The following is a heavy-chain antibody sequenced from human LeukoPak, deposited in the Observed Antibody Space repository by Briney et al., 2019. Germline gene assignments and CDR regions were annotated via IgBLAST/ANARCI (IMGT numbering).Heavy chain of an antibody. CDR1: GFVFSTYG. V-gene: IGHV3-30*18. CDR3: AKDPYRVVVATGNYLDP. CDR2: ISHDGSNI. D-gene: IGHD2-15*01. J-gene: IGHJ5*02. Sequence: GGSLRLSCAASGFVFSTYGMHWVRQAPGKGLEWVAVISHDGSNIYYGDSVKGRFSISRDNSKNTLYLQMKSLRAEDTAVYYCAKDPYRVVVATGNYLDPWGQGTRVTVSS.